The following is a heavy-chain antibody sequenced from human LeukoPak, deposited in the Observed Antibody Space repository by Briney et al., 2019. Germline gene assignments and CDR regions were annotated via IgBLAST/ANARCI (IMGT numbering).Heavy chain of an antibody. CDR3: AREGPAASTFFYYFMDV. CDR2: IYYSGTT. J-gene: IGHJ6*03. CDR1: GGTISSYF. V-gene: IGHV4-59*01. D-gene: IGHD2-2*01. Sequence: SETLSLTCTVSGGTISSYFWTWIRQPPGKGLEWMGYIYYSGTTNYNPSLKSRVSMSVDTSKNQFSLKLSSVTAADTAVYYCAREGPAASTFFYYFMDVWGKGTTVTVSS.